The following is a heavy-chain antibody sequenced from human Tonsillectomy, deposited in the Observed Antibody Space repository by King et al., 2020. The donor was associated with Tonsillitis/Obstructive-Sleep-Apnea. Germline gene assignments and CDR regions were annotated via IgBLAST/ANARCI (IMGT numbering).Heavy chain of an antibody. Sequence: VQLVESGGGLVQPGGSLRLSCAASGFTFSSYWMHWVRQAPGKGLVWVSRINSDGSSTSYADSVKGRFTISRDNAKNTLYLQMNSLRAEDTAVYYCAREGDSSGWYLKFFIDYWGQGTLVTVSS. CDR3: AREGDSSGWYLKFFIDY. J-gene: IGHJ4*02. CDR2: INSDGSST. V-gene: IGHV3-74*01. D-gene: IGHD6-19*01. CDR1: GFTFSSYW.